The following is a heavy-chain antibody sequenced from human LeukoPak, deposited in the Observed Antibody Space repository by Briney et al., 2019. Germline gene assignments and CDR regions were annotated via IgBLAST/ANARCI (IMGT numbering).Heavy chain of an antibody. V-gene: IGHV3-7*03. D-gene: IGHD2-2*01. CDR2: IKQDGSEK. CDR3: ARDDCSSISCYHNWFDP. CDR1: GFTFSSYW. J-gene: IGHJ5*02. Sequence: GGSLRLSCAASGFTFSSYWMSWVRQAPGKGLEWVANIKQDGSEKYYVDSVKGRFTISRDNAKNSLYLQRNSLRAEDTAVYYCARDDCSSISCYHNWFDPWGQGTLVTVSS.